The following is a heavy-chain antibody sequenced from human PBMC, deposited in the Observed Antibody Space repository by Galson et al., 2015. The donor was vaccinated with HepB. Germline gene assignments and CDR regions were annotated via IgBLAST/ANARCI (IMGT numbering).Heavy chain of an antibody. CDR1: GFTFSSYA. J-gene: IGHJ4*02. CDR2: ISSNGGST. D-gene: IGHD3-22*01. Sequence: SLRLSCAASGFTFSSYAMHWVRQAPGKGLEYVSAISSNGGSTYYADSVKGRFTISRDNSKNTLYLQMSSLRAEDTAVYYCVKEVDFYYDSSGYDYWGQGTLVTVSS. CDR3: VKEVDFYYDSSGYDY. V-gene: IGHV3-64D*06.